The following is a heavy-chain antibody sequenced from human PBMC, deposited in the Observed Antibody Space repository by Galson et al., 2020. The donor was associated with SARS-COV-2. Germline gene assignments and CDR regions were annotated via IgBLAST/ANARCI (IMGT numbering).Heavy chain of an antibody. CDR1: GFTFSSYA. CDR2: ISGSGGST. V-gene: IGHV3-23*01. CDR3: AKDRRYCSSTSCPLYYYVMDV. J-gene: IGHJ6*02. D-gene: IGHD2-2*01. Sequence: GGSLRLSCAASGFTFSSYAMSWVRQAPGKGLEWVSAISGSGGSTYYADSVKGRFTISRDNSKNTLYLQMNSLRAEDTAVYYCAKDRRYCSSTSCPLYYYVMDVWGQGTTVTVSS.